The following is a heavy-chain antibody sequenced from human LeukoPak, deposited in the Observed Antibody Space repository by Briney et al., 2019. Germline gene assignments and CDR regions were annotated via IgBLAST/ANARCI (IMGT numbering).Heavy chain of an antibody. J-gene: IGHJ4*02. D-gene: IGHD3-22*01. CDR3: ARRDSSGYLDY. Sequence: GGSLRLSCAASGFTFSSYGMHWVRQAPGKGLEWVALIPYDGSNKYSADSVKGRFTISRDNSKNTLYLQMNSLRAEDTAVYYCARRDSSGYLDYWGQGTLVTVSS. V-gene: IGHV3-30*03. CDR2: IPYDGSNK. CDR1: GFTFSSYG.